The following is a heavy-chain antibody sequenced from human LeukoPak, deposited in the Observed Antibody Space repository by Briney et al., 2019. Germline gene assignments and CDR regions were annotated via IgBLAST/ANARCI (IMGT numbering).Heavy chain of an antibody. CDR3: ARGRIAARPKGLNWFDP. CDR2: INHSGST. J-gene: IGHJ5*02. CDR1: GGPFSGYY. V-gene: IGHV4-34*01. D-gene: IGHD6-6*01. Sequence: PSDTLSLTCAVYGGPFSGYYWSWLRQPTGKGLEWIGEINHSGSTNYNPSLKSRVTISVDTSENQFSLKLSSVTAADTAVYYCARGRIAARPKGLNWFDPGGQGTLVTVSS.